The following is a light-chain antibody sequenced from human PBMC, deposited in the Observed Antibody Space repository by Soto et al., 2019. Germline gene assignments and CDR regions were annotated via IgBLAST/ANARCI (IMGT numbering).Light chain of an antibody. CDR2: GNS. V-gene: IGLV1-40*01. CDR1: SSNIGAGYD. J-gene: IGLJ3*02. Sequence: QSVLTQPPSVPGAPGQRVTISCTGSSSNIGAGYDVHWYQQLPGTAPKLLIYGNSNRPSGVPDRFSGSKSGTSASLAITGLQAEDEADYYCQSYDSSLSGSVFGGGTNLTVL. CDR3: QSYDSSLSGSV.